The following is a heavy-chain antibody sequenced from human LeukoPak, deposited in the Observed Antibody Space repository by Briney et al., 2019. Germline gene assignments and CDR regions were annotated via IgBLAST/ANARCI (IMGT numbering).Heavy chain of an antibody. V-gene: IGHV1-2*02. D-gene: IGHD6-19*01. CDR2: INPYSGGT. CDR3: ATLRRSGWYIGD. Sequence: ASVKVSCKASGYTFSDYYMHWVRQAPGQGLEWMGWINPYSGGTNYAEKFQGRVTVTRDTSMTTAYMELSSLRSDDTAMYYCATLRRSGWYIGDWGQGTLVTVSS. CDR1: GYTFSDYY. J-gene: IGHJ4*02.